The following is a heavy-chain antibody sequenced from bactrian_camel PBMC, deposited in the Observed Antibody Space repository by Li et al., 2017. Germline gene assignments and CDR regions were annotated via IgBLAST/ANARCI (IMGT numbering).Heavy chain of an antibody. CDR3: TNGRDQSWPN. V-gene: IGHV3S31*01. Sequence: VQLVESGGGLVQPGGSLRFSFEAPGFTVRAYAMIWVRQAPGKGIEWTSVIHLGGTITYYAASVKGRFTISRDNAKNTLYLQMSSLIPADTGLYFCTNGRDQSWPNWGQGTQVTVS. CDR2: IHLGGTIT. CDR1: GFTVRAYA. D-gene: IGHD1*01. J-gene: IGHJ4*01.